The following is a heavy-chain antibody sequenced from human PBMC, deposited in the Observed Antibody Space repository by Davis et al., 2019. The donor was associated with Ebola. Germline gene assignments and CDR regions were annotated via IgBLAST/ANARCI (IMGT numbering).Heavy chain of an antibody. Sequence: SETLSLTCAVYGGSFSGYYWSWIRQPPGKGLEWIGEINHSGSTNYNPSLKSRVTISADTSKNQFSLNLKSVTAADTALYYRARMFSVTSYHYGMEVWGQGTTVTVSS. V-gene: IGHV4-34*01. CDR1: GGSFSGYY. CDR3: ARMFSVTSYHYGMEV. D-gene: IGHD5-18*01. CDR2: INHSGST. J-gene: IGHJ6*02.